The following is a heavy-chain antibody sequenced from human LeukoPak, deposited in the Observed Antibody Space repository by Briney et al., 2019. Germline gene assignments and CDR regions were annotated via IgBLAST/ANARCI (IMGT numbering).Heavy chain of an antibody. Sequence: PGGSLRLSCAASGFTFSSYGMHWVRQAPGKGLEWVAFIRYDGSNKYYADSVKGRFTISRGNSKNTLYLQMNSLRAEDTAVYYCAKDFIAVAGTIRHFDYWGQGTLVTVSS. J-gene: IGHJ4*02. CDR1: GFTFSSYG. D-gene: IGHD6-19*01. V-gene: IGHV3-30*02. CDR2: IRYDGSNK. CDR3: AKDFIAVAGTIRHFDY.